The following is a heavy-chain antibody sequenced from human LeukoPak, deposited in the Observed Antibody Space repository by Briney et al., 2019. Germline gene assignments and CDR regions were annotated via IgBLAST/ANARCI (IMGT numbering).Heavy chain of an antibody. CDR1: GYTFTSYG. V-gene: IGHV1-18*01. Sequence: GASVKVSCKASGYTFTSYGISWVRQAPGQGLEWMGWISAYNGNTNYAQKLQGRVTMTTDTSTSTAYMELRSLRSDDTAVYYCARVGNSGYHLNAFDIWGQGTMVTVSS. D-gene: IGHD5-12*01. CDR2: ISAYNGNT. CDR3: ARVGNSGYHLNAFDI. J-gene: IGHJ3*02.